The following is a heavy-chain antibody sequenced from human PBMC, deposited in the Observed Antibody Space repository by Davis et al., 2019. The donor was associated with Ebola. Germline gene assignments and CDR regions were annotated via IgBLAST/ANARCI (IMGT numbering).Heavy chain of an antibody. CDR2: IYPGDSDT. CDR3: ARPKAVAGTGAFDI. Sequence: GGSLRLSCKGFGYSFTSYWIGWVRQMPGKGLEWMGIIYPGDSDTRYSPSFQGQVTISADKSISTAYLQWSSLKASDTAMYYCARPKAVAGTGAFDIWGQGTMVTVSS. V-gene: IGHV5-51*01. CDR1: GYSFTSYW. J-gene: IGHJ3*02. D-gene: IGHD6-19*01.